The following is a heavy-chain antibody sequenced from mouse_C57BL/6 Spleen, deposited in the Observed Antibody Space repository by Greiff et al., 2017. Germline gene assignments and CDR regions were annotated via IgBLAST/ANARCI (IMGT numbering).Heavy chain of an antibody. D-gene: IGHD1-1*01. CDR3: TRSIYPRAMDY. CDR2: IDPETGGT. CDR1: GYTFTDYE. V-gene: IGHV1-15*01. J-gene: IGHJ4*01. Sequence: QVHVKQSGAELVRPGASVTLSCKASGYTFTDYEMHWVKQTPVHGLEWIGAIDPETGGTAYNQKFKGKAILTADKSSSTAYMELRSLTSEDSAVYYCTRSIYPRAMDYWGQGTSVTVSS.